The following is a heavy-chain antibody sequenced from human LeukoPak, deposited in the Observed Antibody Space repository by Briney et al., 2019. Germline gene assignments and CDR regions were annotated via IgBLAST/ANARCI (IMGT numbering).Heavy chain of an antibody. CDR3: ERLVVGDLEY. Sequence: SGTLSLTCAVYGGSFSGYYWRWIRQPPGKGMEWIGEINHSGSTNYNPSLKSRVTISVDTSKNQFSLKLSSVHAADTAVYYCERLVVGDLEYWGQGTLVTVSS. J-gene: IGHJ4*02. CDR2: INHSGST. D-gene: IGHD1-26*01. CDR1: GGSFSGYY. V-gene: IGHV4-34*01.